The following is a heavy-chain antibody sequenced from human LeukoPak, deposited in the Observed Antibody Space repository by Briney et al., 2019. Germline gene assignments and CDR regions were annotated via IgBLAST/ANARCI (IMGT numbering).Heavy chain of an antibody. J-gene: IGHJ4*02. CDR3: ARVISPEVVVITPTPDY. V-gene: IGHV3-11*04. Sequence: TGGSLRLSCAASGFTFSDYYMSWIRQAPGKGLEWVSYISSSGSTIYYADSVKGRFTISRDNAKNSLYLQMNSLRAEDTAVYYCARVISPEVVVITPTPDYWGQGTLVTVSS. CDR1: GFTFSDYY. D-gene: IGHD3-22*01. CDR2: ISSSGSTI.